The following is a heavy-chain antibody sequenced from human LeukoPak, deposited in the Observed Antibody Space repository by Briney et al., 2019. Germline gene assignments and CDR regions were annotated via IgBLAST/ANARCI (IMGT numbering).Heavy chain of an antibody. CDR3: ARHRGMITFGGVIVQYYFDY. J-gene: IGHJ4*02. D-gene: IGHD3-16*02. CDR2: IYYSGST. V-gene: IGHV4-59*08. CDR1: GGSFSGYY. Sequence: SETLSLTCAVYGGSFSGYYWSWIRQPPGKGLEWIGYIYYSGSTNYNPSLKSRVTISVDTSKNQFSLKLSSVTAADTAVYYCARHRGMITFGGVIVQYYFDYWGQGTLVTVSS.